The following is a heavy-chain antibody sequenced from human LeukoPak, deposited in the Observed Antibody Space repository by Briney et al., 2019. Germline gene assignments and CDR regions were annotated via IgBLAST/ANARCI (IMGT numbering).Heavy chain of an antibody. J-gene: IGHJ4*02. CDR3: ARQGSGQTYYFDY. D-gene: IGHD3-10*01. Sequence: SETLSLTCTVSGGSISSYYWSWIRQPPGKGLEWIGYIYYSGSTNYNPSLKSRVTISVDTSKNQFSLKLSSVTAADTAVYYCARQGSGQTYYFDYWGQGTLVTVSS. V-gene: IGHV4-59*08. CDR1: GGSISSYY. CDR2: IYYSGST.